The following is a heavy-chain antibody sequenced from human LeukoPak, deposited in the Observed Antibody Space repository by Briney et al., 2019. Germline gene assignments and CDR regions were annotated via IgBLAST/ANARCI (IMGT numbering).Heavy chain of an antibody. V-gene: IGHV4-34*01. D-gene: IGHD2-21*02. J-gene: IGHJ5*02. CDR2: INHSGST. CDR1: GGSFSGYY. Sequence: SETLSLTCAVYGGSFSGYYWSWIRQPPGKGLEWIGEINHSGSTNYNPSLKSRVTISVDTSKNQFSLKLSSVTAADTAVYYCARRPAHTVVVTAIRDTAGWFDPWGQGTLVTVSS. CDR3: ARRPAHTVVVTAIRDTAGWFDP.